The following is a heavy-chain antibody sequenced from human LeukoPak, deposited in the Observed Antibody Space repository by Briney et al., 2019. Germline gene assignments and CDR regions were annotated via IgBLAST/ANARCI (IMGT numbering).Heavy chain of an antibody. J-gene: IGHJ5*02. CDR1: GYTFTGYY. V-gene: IGHV1-2*02. D-gene: IGHD2-15*01. Sequence: ASVKVSCKASGYTFTGYYMHWVRQAPGQGLEWMGWINPNSGGTNYAQKFQGKVTMTRDTSISTAYMELSRLRSDDTAAYYCARRRYCSGGSCHRYNWFDPWGQGTLVTVSS. CDR2: INPNSGGT. CDR3: ARRRYCSGGSCHRYNWFDP.